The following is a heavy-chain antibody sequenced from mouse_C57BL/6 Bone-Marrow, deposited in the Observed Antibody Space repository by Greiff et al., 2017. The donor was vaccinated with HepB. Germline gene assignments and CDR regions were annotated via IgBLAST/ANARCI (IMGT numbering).Heavy chain of an antibody. CDR2: INPGSGGT. V-gene: IGHV1-54*01. Sequence: VQLQQSGAELVRPGTSVKVSCKASGYAFTNYLIEWVKQRPGQGLEWIGVINPGSGGTNYNERVKGKATLTADKSSSTAYMQLSSLTSEDSAVYFCDRSGGYGRGAWFAYWGQGTRITVSA. CDR3: DRSGGYGRGAWFAY. CDR1: GYAFTNYL. J-gene: IGHJ3*01. D-gene: IGHD2-2*01.